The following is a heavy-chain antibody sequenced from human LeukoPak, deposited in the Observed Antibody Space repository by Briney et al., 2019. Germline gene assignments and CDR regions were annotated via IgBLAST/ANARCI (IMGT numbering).Heavy chain of an antibody. CDR1: GCTFTSYD. Sequence: ASVKVSCKASGCTFTSYDINWVRQATGQGLEWMGWMNPNSGNTGYAQKFQGRVTMTRNTSISTAYMELSSLRSEDTAVYYCARSLGGYYYYYMDVWGKGTTVTVSS. CDR2: MNPNSGNT. V-gene: IGHV1-8*01. CDR3: ARSLGGYYYYYMDV. D-gene: IGHD7-27*01. J-gene: IGHJ6*03.